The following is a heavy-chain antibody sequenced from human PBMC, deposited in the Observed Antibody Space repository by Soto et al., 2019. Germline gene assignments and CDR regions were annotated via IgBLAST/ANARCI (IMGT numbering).Heavy chain of an antibody. Sequence: QVQLVQSGAEVKKPGSSVKVSCKASGGTFSSYAISWVRQAPGQGLEWMGGIIPIFGTANYAQKFQGRLTITADKSTSTAYMELSSLRSEDTAVYYCARDGWLPTSIITFGGNWFDPWGQGTLVTVSS. CDR3: ARDGWLPTSIITFGGNWFDP. D-gene: IGHD3-16*01. CDR1: GGTFSSYA. CDR2: IIPIFGTA. V-gene: IGHV1-69*06. J-gene: IGHJ5*02.